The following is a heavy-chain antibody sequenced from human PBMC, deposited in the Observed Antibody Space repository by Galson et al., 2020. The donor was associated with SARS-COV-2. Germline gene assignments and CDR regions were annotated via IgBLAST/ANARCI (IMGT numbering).Heavy chain of an antibody. CDR3: TRVGRYCGGDCFATALVGGYYYYMDV. CDR2: IRSNAYGGTT. CDR1: GFTFGDYA. V-gene: IGHV3-49*03. D-gene: IGHD2-21*01. Sequence: GGSLRLSCTASGFTFGDYALSCFRQAPGKGLAWVGFIRSNAYGGTTEYAPSVKGRFTISRDDSKSIAYLQMNSLKTEDTAVYYCTRVGRYCGGDCFATALVGGYYYYMDVWGKGTTVTVSS. J-gene: IGHJ6*03.